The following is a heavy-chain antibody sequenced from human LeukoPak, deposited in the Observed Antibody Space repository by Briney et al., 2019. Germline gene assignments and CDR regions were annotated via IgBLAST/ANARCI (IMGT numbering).Heavy chain of an antibody. D-gene: IGHD1-26*01. CDR1: GGSISSGSYY. Sequence: SETLSLTCTVSGGSISSGSYYWSWIRQPAGKGLEWIGRIYTSGSTNYNPSLKSRVTISVDTSKNQFSLKLSSVTAADTAVYYCASGVGAVFDYWGQGTLVTVSS. J-gene: IGHJ4*02. CDR3: ASGVGAVFDY. CDR2: IYTSGST. V-gene: IGHV4-61*02.